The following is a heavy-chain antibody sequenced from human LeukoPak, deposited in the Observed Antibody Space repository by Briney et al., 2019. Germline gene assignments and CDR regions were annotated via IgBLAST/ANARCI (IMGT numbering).Heavy chain of an antibody. J-gene: IGHJ3*02. CDR2: MYHSGST. CDR3: ASLWGYSSSWYRLWAFDI. V-gene: IGHV4-4*02. Sequence: NSSETLSLTCAVSGGSISSNNWWNWVRQPPGKGLEWIGEMYHSGSTNYNPSLKSRVTISVDKSKNELSLRLSSVTAADTAVYYCASLWGYSSSWYRLWAFDIWGQGTMVTVSS. CDR1: GGSISSNNW. D-gene: IGHD6-13*01.